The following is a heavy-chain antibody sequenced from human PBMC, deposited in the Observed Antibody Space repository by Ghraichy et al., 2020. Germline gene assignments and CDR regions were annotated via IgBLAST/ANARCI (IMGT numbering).Heavy chain of an antibody. D-gene: IGHD1-1*01. Sequence: SQTLSLTCAISGDSVSSNTASWNWIRQFPSGGLEWLGRTYYRSKWYNDYSISLRGRVIITPDTSRNQFSLQLMSVTSEDTAIYYCASGRLGKLEPFDHWGQGTLVTVSS. CDR3: ASGRLGKLEPFDH. J-gene: IGHJ4*02. V-gene: IGHV6-1*01. CDR2: TYYRSKWYN. CDR1: GDSVSSNTAS.